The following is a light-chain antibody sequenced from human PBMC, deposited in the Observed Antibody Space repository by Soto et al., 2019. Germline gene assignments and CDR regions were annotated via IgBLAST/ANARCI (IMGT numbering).Light chain of an antibody. CDR1: QNINNY. J-gene: IGKJ5*01. Sequence: DIHMTQSPSSLSASVGHIFTITCQASQNINNYLNWYQQKPGRAPKLLIYDASNLEAGVPSSLRGSGSGTDFTFTISSMKPEDIATYYCQQYENIPTFGQGTRLEIK. CDR3: QQYENIPT. CDR2: DAS. V-gene: IGKV1-33*01.